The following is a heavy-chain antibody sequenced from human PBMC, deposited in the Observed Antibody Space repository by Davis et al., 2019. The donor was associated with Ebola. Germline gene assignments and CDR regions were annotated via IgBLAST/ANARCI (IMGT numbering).Heavy chain of an antibody. CDR3: ARGGTTVTTPLDY. D-gene: IGHD4-11*01. CDR2: INSDGSST. J-gene: IGHJ4*02. CDR1: GFTFSSYW. V-gene: IGHV3-74*01. Sequence: GESLKISCAASGFTFSSYWMHWVRQVPGKGLVWVSRINSDGSSTIYADSVKGRFTISRDNAKNTLYLQMNSLRAEDTAVYYCARGGTTVTTPLDYWGQGTQVTVSS.